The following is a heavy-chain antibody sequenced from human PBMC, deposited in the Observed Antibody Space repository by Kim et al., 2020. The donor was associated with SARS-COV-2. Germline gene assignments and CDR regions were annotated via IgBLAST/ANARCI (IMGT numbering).Heavy chain of an antibody. V-gene: IGHV3-21*01. J-gene: IGHJ4*02. Sequence: GGSLRLSCAASGFTFSSYSMNWVRQAPGKGLEWVSSISSSSSYIYYADSVKGRFTISRDNAKNSLYLQMNSLRAEDTAVYYCARVRKTDGDCSSTSCYLNYFDYWGQGTLVTVSS. CDR2: ISSSSSYI. CDR1: GFTFSSYS. D-gene: IGHD2-2*01. CDR3: ARVRKTDGDCSSTSCYLNYFDY.